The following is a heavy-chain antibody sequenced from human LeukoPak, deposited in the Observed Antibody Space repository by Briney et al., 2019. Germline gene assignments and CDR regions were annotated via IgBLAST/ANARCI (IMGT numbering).Heavy chain of an antibody. CDR1: GFTFSTSG. CDR3: ARLYVLGYFDGPADVFDF. J-gene: IGHJ3*01. D-gene: IGHD3-9*01. V-gene: IGHV3-21*01. CDR2: ISSSSSYI. Sequence: GGSLRLSCAASGFTFSTSGMNWVRQAPGKGLEWVSSISSSSSYIYYADSVKGRFSISRDNAKSSLYLQMNSLRAEDTAVYYCARLYVLGYFDGPADVFDFGAQGKRVTVFS.